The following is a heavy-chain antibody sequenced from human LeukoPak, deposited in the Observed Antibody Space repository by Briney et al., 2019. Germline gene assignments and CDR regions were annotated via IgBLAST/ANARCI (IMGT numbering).Heavy chain of an antibody. CDR3: AKGEGYCGGGTCYRYFDS. CDR1: GFTFSRYP. Sequence: GGSLRLSCAASGFTFSRYPMSWVRQAPGKGLEWVSIISTDSTYTFYAHSGKGWFIISRNNSKETLYLQMSSLRLEDTAVYFCAKGEGYCGGGTCYRYFDSWGQGTLVTVSS. CDR2: ISTDSTYT. D-gene: IGHD2-15*01. V-gene: IGHV3-23*01. J-gene: IGHJ4*02.